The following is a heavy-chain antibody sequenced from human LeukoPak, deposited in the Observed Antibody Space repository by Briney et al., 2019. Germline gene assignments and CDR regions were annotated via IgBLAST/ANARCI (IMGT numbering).Heavy chain of an antibody. Sequence: GASVKVSCKASGYTFTSYGISRVRQAPGQGLEWMGWISAYNGNTNYAQKLQGRVTMTTDTPTSTAYMELRSLRSDDTAVYYCARVDYYDSSGYYADYWGQGTLATVSS. D-gene: IGHD3-22*01. V-gene: IGHV1-18*01. CDR3: ARVDYYDSSGYYADY. CDR2: ISAYNGNT. CDR1: GYTFTSYG. J-gene: IGHJ4*02.